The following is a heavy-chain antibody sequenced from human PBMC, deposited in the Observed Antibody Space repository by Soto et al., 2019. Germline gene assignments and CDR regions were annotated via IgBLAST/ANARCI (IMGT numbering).Heavy chain of an antibody. J-gene: IGHJ3*02. CDR1: GYTFTSYG. D-gene: IGHD6-19*01. V-gene: IGHV1-18*01. Sequence: ASVKVSCKASGYTFTSYGISWVRQAPGQGLEWMGWISAYNGNTNYAQKLQGRVTMTTDTSTSTAYMEPRSLRSDDTAVYYCARDLSGWYPNDAFDIWGQGTMVTVSS. CDR2: ISAYNGNT. CDR3: ARDLSGWYPNDAFDI.